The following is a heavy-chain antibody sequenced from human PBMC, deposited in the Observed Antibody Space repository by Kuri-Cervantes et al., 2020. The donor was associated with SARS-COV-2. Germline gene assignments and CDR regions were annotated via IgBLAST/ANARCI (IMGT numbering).Heavy chain of an antibody. CDR2: VNHRGST. V-gene: IGHV4-34*01. CDR1: GESFSGYY. J-gene: IGHJ4*02. D-gene: IGHD3-10*01. CDR3: VVARDYYYGSGSYPSFDY. Sequence: SETLSLTCAFYGESFSGYYWNWIRQSPVKGLEWIGEVNHRGSTNYNPSLKSRVTISVDTSSKQFSLKLSSVTAADTAVYYCVVARDYYYGSGSYPSFDYWGQGTLVTVSS.